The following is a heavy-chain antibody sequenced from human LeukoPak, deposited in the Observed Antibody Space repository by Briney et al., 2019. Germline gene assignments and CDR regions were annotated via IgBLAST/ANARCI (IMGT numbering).Heavy chain of an antibody. J-gene: IGHJ4*02. CDR1: GFTFSTYF. V-gene: IGHV3-64D*06. CDR2: ITGSGGST. Sequence: GGSLRLSCSASGFTFSTYFMHWVRQAPGKGLECVSAITGSGGSTYYADSVKGRFTISRDNSTNTLDLQMSSLRAEDTAVYYCVRVQRGGSSGYYDSWGQGTLVTVSS. D-gene: IGHD3-22*01. CDR3: VRVQRGGSSGYYDS.